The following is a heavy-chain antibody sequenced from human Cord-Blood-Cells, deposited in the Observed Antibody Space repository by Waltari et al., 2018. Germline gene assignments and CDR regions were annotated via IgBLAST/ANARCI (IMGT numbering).Heavy chain of an antibody. CDR1: GGSISSSNW. D-gene: IGHD1-1*01. Sequence: QVQLQESGPGLVKPSGTLSLTCAVSGGSISSSNWWSWVRQPPGKGLEWIWEIYHSGSTNYNPSLKSRVTISVDKSKNQFSLKLSSVTAADTAMYYCARVLSGTGGPYYYGMDVWGQGTTVTVSS. J-gene: IGHJ6*02. CDR3: ARVLSGTGGPYYYGMDV. V-gene: IGHV4-4*02. CDR2: IYHSGST.